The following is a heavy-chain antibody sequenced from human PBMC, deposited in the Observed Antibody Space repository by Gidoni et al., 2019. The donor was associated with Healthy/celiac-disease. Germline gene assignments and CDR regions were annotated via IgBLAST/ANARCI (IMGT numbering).Heavy chain of an antibody. J-gene: IGHJ5*02. Sequence: QVQLQQWVAGLLKPSETLSLTFAFYGVSFRGYYLSWIRQPPGKGLEWIGEINHSGSTNYNPSLKSRVTISVDTSKNQFSLKLSSVTAADTAVYYCARGLRHRGVLWFGELYWFDPWGQGTLVTVSS. CDR1: GVSFRGYY. D-gene: IGHD3-10*01. V-gene: IGHV4-34*01. CDR3: ARGLRHRGVLWFGELYWFDP. CDR2: INHSGST.